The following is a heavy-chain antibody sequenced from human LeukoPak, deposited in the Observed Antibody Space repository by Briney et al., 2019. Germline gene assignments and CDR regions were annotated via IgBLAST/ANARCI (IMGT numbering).Heavy chain of an antibody. CDR2: IIPILGIA. CDR3: ARVVVAANDYYYYYGMDV. J-gene: IGHJ6*02. D-gene: IGHD2-15*01. V-gene: IGHV1-69*04. Sequence: SVKVSCKASGGTFSSYAISWVRQAPGQGLEWMGSIIPILGIANYAQKFQGRVTITADKSTSTAYMELSSLRSEDTAVYYCARVVVAANDYYYYYGMDVWGQGTTVTVSS. CDR1: GGTFSSYA.